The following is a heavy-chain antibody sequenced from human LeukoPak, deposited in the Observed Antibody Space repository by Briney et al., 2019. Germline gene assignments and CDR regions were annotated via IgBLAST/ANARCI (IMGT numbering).Heavy chain of an antibody. D-gene: IGHD1-7*01. Sequence: LEASVKVSCKASGYTFTSYGISWVRQAPGQGLEWMGWISAYNGNTNYAQKLQGRVTMTTDTSTSTAYMELRSLRSDDTAVYYCARVTWTGTTRTDAFDIWGQGTMVTVSS. CDR1: GYTFTSYG. CDR3: ARVTWTGTTRTDAFDI. J-gene: IGHJ3*02. CDR2: ISAYNGNT. V-gene: IGHV1-18*01.